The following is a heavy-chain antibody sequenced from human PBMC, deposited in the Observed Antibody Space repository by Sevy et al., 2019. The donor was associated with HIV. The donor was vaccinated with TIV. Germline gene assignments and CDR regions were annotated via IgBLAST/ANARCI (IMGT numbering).Heavy chain of an antibody. V-gene: IGHV3-23*01. CDR1: GFNFINYG. J-gene: IGHJ6*02. CDR3: AKDIRVALVVPSPGYGMDV. D-gene: IGHD2-15*01. CDR2: ISGSGDTT. Sequence: GGSLRLSCAASGFNFINYGMSWVRQAPGKGLEWASVISGSGDTTNYADSVKGRFVISRDNSKNTMYLQLNSLRAEDTAVYYCAKDIRVALVVPSPGYGMDVWGHGTSVTVSS.